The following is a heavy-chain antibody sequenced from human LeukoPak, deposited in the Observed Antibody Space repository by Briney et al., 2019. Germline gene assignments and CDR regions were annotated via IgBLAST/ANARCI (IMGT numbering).Heavy chain of an antibody. D-gene: IGHD6-13*01. CDR3: ARGGGYSSSWYDGHFVDY. CDR2: IYYSGST. CDR1: GGSISSYY. J-gene: IGHJ4*02. Sequence: SETLSLTCTVSGGSISSYYWSWIRQPPGKGLEWIGYIYYSGSTNYNPSLKSRVTISVDTSKNQFSLKLSSVTAADTAVYYCARGGGYSSSWYDGHFVDYWGQGTLVTVSS. V-gene: IGHV4-59*01.